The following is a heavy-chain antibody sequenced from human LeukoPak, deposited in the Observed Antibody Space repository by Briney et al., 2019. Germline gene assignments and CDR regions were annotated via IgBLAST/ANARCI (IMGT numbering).Heavy chain of an antibody. Sequence: GRSLRLSCAASGFTFSSYGMHWVRQAPGKGLEWVAVLSYDGSNKYYADSVKGRFTISRDNSKNTLYLQMNSLRAEDTAVYYCARGGYDIVVVPAAPDYWGQGTLVTVSS. CDR2: LSYDGSNK. J-gene: IGHJ4*02. V-gene: IGHV3-30*03. CDR3: ARGGYDIVVVPAAPDY. CDR1: GFTFSSYG. D-gene: IGHD2-2*01.